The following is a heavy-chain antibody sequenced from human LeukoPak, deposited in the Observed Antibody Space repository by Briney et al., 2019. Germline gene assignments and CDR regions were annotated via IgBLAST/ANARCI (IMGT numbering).Heavy chain of an antibody. CDR3: ARGLLRYFDWLAAFDI. V-gene: IGHV4-39*07. Sequence: SETLSLTCKVSGGSISISRYYWGWIRQPPGKGLEWIGSISYSGSTYYNPSVKSRVTISVGTSKNQFSLKLSSVTAADTAVYYCARGLLRYFDWLAAFDIWGQGTMVTVSS. CDR1: GGSISISRYY. J-gene: IGHJ3*02. D-gene: IGHD3-9*01. CDR2: ISYSGST.